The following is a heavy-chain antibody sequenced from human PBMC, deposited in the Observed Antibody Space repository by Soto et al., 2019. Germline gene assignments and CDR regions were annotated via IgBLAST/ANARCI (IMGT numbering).Heavy chain of an antibody. CDR2: IIPIFGTA. V-gene: IGHV1-69*13. CDR1: GGTFSSYA. J-gene: IGHJ5*02. CDR3: ARVPTPYYDILTGYLDWFDP. D-gene: IGHD3-9*01. Sequence: ASVKVSCKASGGTFSSYAIGWVRQAPGQGLEWMGGIIPIFGTANYAQKFQGRVTITADESTSTAYMELSSLRSEDTAVYYCARVPTPYYDILTGYLDWFDPWGQGTQVTVSS.